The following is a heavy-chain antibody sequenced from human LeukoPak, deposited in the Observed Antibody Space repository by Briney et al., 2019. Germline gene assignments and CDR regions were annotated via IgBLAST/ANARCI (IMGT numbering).Heavy chain of an antibody. CDR3: ARVTAMVNYFDY. D-gene: IGHD5-18*01. CDR1: GYTFTSYY. Sequence: ASVKVSCKASGYTFTSYYTHWVRQAPGQGLEWMGIINPSGGSTSYAQKFQGRVTMTRDTSTSTVYMELSSLRSEDTAVYYCARVTAMVNYFDYWGQGTLVTVSS. J-gene: IGHJ4*02. V-gene: IGHV1-46*01. CDR2: INPSGGST.